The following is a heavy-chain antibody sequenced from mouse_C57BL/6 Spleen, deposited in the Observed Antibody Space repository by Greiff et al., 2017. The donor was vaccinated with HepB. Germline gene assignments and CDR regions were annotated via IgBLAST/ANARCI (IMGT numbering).Heavy chain of an antibody. D-gene: IGHD4-1*01. J-gene: IGHJ4*01. CDR3: AREDWYYAMDY. Sequence: EVQLQESGPGLVKPSQSLSLTCSVTGYSITSGYYWNWIRQFPGNKLEWMGYISYDGSNNYNPSLKNRISITRDTSKNQFFLKLNSVTTEDTATYYCAREDWYYAMDYWGQGTSVTVSS. V-gene: IGHV3-6*01. CDR2: ISYDGSN. CDR1: GYSITSGYY.